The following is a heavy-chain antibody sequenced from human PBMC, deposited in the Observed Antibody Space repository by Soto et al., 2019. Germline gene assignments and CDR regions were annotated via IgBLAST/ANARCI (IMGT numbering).Heavy chain of an antibody. V-gene: IGHV3-64D*09. CDR3: VKGTSTGGVFDWLHFDY. J-gene: IGHJ4*02. CDR2: ISSNGGST. Sequence: GGSLRLSCSASGFTFSSYAMHWVRQAPGKGLEYVSAISSNGGSTYYADSVKGRFTISRDNSKNTLYLQMSSLRAEDTAVYYCVKGTSTGGVFDWLHFDYWGQGTLVTVSS. D-gene: IGHD3-9*01. CDR1: GFTFSSYA.